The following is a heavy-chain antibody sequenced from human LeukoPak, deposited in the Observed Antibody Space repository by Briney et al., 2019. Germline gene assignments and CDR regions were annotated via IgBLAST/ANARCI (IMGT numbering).Heavy chain of an antibody. J-gene: IGHJ6*03. Sequence: SETLSLTCTVSGGSISSSSYYWGWIRQPPGKGLEWIGSIYYSGSTYYNPSLKSRVTISVDTSKNQFSLKLSSVTAADTAVYYCARHKVAVAGRATYYMDVWGKGTTVTVSS. V-gene: IGHV4-39*01. D-gene: IGHD6-19*01. CDR1: GGSISSSSYY. CDR3: ARHKVAVAGRATYYMDV. CDR2: IYYSGST.